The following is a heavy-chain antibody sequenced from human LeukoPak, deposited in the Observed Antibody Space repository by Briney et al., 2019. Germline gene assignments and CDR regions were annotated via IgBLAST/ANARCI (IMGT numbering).Heavy chain of an antibody. V-gene: IGHV1-8*01. J-gene: IGHJ4*02. CDR3: ARGLIARYYGSGSYYNGDDY. CDR2: MNPNSGNT. CDR1: GYTFTSYD. D-gene: IGHD3-10*01. Sequence: GASVKVSCKASGYTFTSYDINWVRQATGQGLEWMGWMNPNSGNTGYAQKFQGRVTMTRNTSISTAYMELSSLRSEDTAVYYCARGLIARYYGSGSYYNGDDYWGQGTLVTVSS.